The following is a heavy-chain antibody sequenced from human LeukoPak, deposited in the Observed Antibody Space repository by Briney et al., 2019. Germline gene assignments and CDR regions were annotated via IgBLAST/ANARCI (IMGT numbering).Heavy chain of an antibody. Sequence: GASVKVSCKASGYTFTSYDINWVRQAPGQGLEWMGWMNPNSGNTGYAQKFQGRVTITRNTSISTAYMELSSLRSEDTAVYYCARAPLPRLNYYYYYMDVWGKGTTVTVSS. D-gene: IGHD2-21*02. V-gene: IGHV1-8*03. J-gene: IGHJ6*03. CDR3: ARAPLPRLNYYYYYMDV. CDR1: GYTFTSYD. CDR2: MNPNSGNT.